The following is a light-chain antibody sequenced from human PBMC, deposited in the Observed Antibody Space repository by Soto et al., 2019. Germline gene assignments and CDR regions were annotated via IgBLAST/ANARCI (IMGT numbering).Light chain of an antibody. J-gene: IGKJ1*01. CDR1: QSVSSNC. V-gene: IGKV3-20*01. CDR3: EQYGSSPRT. CDR2: GIS. Sequence: VLAQSPCTLSLPQGEGATLSCRASQSVSSNCFAWYQQKAGQAPRLLIYGISTRATGIPDRFSGSGSGTDFTLTISILEPEDFALYYCEQYGSSPRTFGQGTKVDIK.